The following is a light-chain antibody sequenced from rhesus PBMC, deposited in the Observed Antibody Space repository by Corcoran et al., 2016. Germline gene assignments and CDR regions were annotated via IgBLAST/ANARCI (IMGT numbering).Light chain of an antibody. J-gene: IGKJ3*01. V-gene: IGKV1-28*03. CDR3: LQRNSYPFT. Sequence: DIQMTQSPSSLSASVGDTVTITCRASQGISSYLNWFQQKPGKAPKLLIYAASSLESGVPSRLSGSVSGTDFTLPISSLQPEDFAVYYCLQRNSYPFTFGPGTKLDIK. CDR1: QGISSY. CDR2: AAS.